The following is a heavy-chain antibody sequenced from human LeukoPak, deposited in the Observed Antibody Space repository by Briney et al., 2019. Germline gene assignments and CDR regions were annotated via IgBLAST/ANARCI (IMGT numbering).Heavy chain of an antibody. Sequence: GGSLRLSCAASGFTVSSNYMSWVRQAPGKWLEWVSVIYSGGSTYYADSVKGRFTISRDNSKNTLYLQMNSLRAEDTAVYFCARDLSGSSGLGTDYWGQGTLVTVSS. D-gene: IGHD3-22*01. J-gene: IGHJ4*02. CDR2: IYSGGST. V-gene: IGHV3-66*01. CDR3: ARDLSGSSGLGTDY. CDR1: GFTVSSNY.